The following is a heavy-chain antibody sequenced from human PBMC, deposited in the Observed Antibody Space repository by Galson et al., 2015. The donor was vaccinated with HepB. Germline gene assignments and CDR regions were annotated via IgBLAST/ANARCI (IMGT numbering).Heavy chain of an antibody. J-gene: IGHJ6*02. D-gene: IGHD4-17*01. CDR1: GFTFSSYA. CDR2: ISTSGTTA. CDR3: ATHDYGDFDRIRRGMDV. Sequence: SLRLSCAASGFTFSSYAMSWVRQAPGRGLEWVAAISTSGTTAYYADSVKGRFTISRDNPKNTLYLQMNSLRVEDTAVYYCATHDYGDFDRIRRGMDVWGQGTTVTVSS. V-gene: IGHV3-23*01.